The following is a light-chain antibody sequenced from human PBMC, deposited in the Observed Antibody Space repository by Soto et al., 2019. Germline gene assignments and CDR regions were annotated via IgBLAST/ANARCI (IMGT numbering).Light chain of an antibody. CDR1: QSVSSY. Sequence: EIVLTQSPATLSLSPGERATLSCRASQSVSSYLAWYQQKPGQAPRLLIYDASNRATGIPARFSGSGSGTDFTLTISSLEPEDFAVYYCQQRINWYTFGHGTKLEIK. CDR3: QQRINWYT. V-gene: IGKV3-11*01. CDR2: DAS. J-gene: IGKJ2*01.